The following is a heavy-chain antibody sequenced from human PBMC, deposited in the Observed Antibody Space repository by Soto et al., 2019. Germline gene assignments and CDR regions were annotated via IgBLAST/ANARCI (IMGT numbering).Heavy chain of an antibody. Sequence: GSLSLSCAASGFTFFAYWIHWVRQVPGKGLVWVSRINSDGSSTSYADSVKGRFTISRDNAKNTLYLQMNSLRAEDTAVYYCARANLGIARRDDAFDIWGQGTMVTVS. J-gene: IGHJ3*02. CDR3: ARANLGIARRDDAFDI. D-gene: IGHD6-13*01. CDR1: GFTFFAYW. CDR2: INSDGSST. V-gene: IGHV3-74*01.